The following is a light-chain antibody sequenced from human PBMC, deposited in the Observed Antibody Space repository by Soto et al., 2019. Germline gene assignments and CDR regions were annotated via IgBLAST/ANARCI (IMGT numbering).Light chain of an antibody. CDR1: SSDVGGYNY. CDR3: SSYAGSSNV. CDR2: EVN. Sequence: QPVLTQPPSASGSPGQSVAISCTGTSSDVGGYNYVSWYQQHPGKVPKLMIYEVNKRPSGVPDRFSGSKSGNTASLTVSGLQAEDEADYYCSSYAGSSNVFGTGTKLTVL. V-gene: IGLV2-8*01. J-gene: IGLJ1*01.